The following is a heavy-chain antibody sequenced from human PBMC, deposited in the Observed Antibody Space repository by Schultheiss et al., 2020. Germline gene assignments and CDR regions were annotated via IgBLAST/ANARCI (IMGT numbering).Heavy chain of an antibody. CDR1: GFTFSSYA. Sequence: GGSLRLSCAASGFTFSSYAMSWVRQAPGKGLVWVSRINSDGSSTSYADSVKGRFTISRDNSKNTLYLQMNSLRAEDTAVYYCASGGPYYYDSSSSYWGQGTLVTVSS. CDR3: ASGGPYYYDSSSSY. V-gene: IGHV3-23*01. J-gene: IGHJ4*02. CDR2: INSDGSST. D-gene: IGHD3-22*01.